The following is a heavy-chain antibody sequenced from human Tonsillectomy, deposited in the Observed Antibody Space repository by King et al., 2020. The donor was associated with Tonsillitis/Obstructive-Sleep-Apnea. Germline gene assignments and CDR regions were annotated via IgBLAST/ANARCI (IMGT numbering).Heavy chain of an antibody. J-gene: IGHJ4*02. CDR3: ARGGRYNWNYADY. V-gene: IGHV4-34*01. CDR2: INHSGST. CDR1: GGSFSGYY. D-gene: IGHD1-7*01. Sequence: VQLQQWGAGLLKPSETLSLTCAVYGGSFSGYYWSWIRQPPGKGLEWIGEINHSGSTNYNPALKSRGTISVDTSKNQFSLRLSSLTAADTAVYYCARGGRYNWNYADYWGQGTLVTVSS.